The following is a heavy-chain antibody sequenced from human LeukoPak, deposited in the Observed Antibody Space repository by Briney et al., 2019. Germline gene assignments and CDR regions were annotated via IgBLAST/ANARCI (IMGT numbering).Heavy chain of an antibody. CDR2: IIVFFGTA. CDR3: ARDRSPTTAGTLDS. D-gene: IGHD5-12*01. Sequence: ASVKVSCKASGGSFGSDGVAWGRQAPGQGLEWMGRIIVFFGTAKYAQKFQGRVTITADTSTNTAYMELSHLRFEDTAVYFCARDRSPTTAGTLDSWGQGTLVTVSS. J-gene: IGHJ4*02. CDR1: GGSFGSDG. V-gene: IGHV1-69*06.